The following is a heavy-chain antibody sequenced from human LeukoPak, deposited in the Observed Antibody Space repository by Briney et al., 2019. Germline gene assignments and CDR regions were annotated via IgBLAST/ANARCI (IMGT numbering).Heavy chain of an antibody. D-gene: IGHD1-26*01. V-gene: IGHV4-59*08. CDR1: GASISNSY. CDR3: ARTVSGDYYGMDV. Sequence: SETLSLTCTVSGASISNSYWSWVRQPPGKGLEWIGYTSYSGSTNYNPSLKSRVTMSADTSTDQLSLRLISVTAADTAVYYCARTVSGDYYGMDVWGQGTTVTVSS. J-gene: IGHJ6*02. CDR2: TSYSGST.